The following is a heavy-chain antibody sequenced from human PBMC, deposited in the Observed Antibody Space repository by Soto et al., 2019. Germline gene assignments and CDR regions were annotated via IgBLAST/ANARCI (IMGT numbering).Heavy chain of an antibody. Sequence: GASVKVSCKASGGTFSSYTISWVRQAPGQGLEWMGRIIPILGIANYAQKFQGRVTITADKSTSTAYMELSSLRSEDTAVYYCARDPPYYYDSSGYYYNWFDPWGQGTLVTVS. CDR1: GGTFSSYT. V-gene: IGHV1-69*04. J-gene: IGHJ5*02. CDR3: ARDPPYYYDSSGYYYNWFDP. CDR2: IIPILGIA. D-gene: IGHD3-22*01.